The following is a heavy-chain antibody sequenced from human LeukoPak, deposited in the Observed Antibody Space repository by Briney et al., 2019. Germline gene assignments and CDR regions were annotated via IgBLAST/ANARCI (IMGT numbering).Heavy chain of an antibody. CDR1: GGSISSYY. J-gene: IGHJ4*02. Sequence: SETLSLTXTVSGGSISSYYWSWIRQPAGKGLEWIGRVYSSGNTYHNPSLKSRVTMSVDTSKNQFSLKLISVTAADTAVYYCAREVASGWADYWGQGTLVTVSS. D-gene: IGHD6-19*01. V-gene: IGHV4-4*07. CDR2: VYSSGNT. CDR3: AREVASGWADY.